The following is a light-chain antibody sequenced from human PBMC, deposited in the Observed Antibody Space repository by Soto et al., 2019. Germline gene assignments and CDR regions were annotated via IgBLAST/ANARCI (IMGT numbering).Light chain of an antibody. CDR3: SSYTTSNTRQIV. CDR1: SSDVGGYNY. V-gene: IGLV2-14*03. CDR2: DVS. J-gene: IGLJ1*01. Sequence: QSVLTQPASVSGSPGQSITISCPGTSSDVGGYNYVSWYQHHPGKAPKLMIFDVSNRPSGVSNRFSGSKSGNTASLTISGLQPGDEADYYCSSYTTSNTRQIVFGTGTKVTVL.